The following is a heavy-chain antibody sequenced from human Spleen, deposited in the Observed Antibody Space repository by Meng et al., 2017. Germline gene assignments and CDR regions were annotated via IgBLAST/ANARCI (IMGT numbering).Heavy chain of an antibody. D-gene: IGHD2-15*01. CDR2: INAGNGNT. J-gene: IGHJ4*01. Sequence: ASVKVSCKASGYTFTSYAMHWVRQAPGQRLEWMGWINAGNGNTKYSQKFQGRVTITRDTSISTAYMELSSLRSEDTAVYYCARGLGDYCSSFTCLDYYFDYWGQGTMVTVSS. CDR1: GYTFTSYA. V-gene: IGHV1-3*01. CDR3: ARGLGDYCSSFTCLDYYFDY.